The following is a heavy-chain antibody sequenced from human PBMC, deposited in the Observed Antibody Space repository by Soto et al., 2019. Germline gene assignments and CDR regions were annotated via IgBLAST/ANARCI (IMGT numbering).Heavy chain of an antibody. D-gene: IGHD3-10*01. V-gene: IGHV3-53*01. CDR2: IYSGGYT. Sequence: EVQLVESGGGLIQPGGSLRLSCAVSGFTVSNNYMSWVRQAPGKGLEGVSVIYSGGYTAYGDSVKGRFTISRDNSRNTLFLQKNSRGPADRAVYSGATHPGGGGYWGQGTLVTVSS. J-gene: IGHJ4*02. CDR1: GFTVSNNY. CDR3: ATHPGGGGY.